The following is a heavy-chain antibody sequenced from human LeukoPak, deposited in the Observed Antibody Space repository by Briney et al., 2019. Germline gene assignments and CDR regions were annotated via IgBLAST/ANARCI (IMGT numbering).Heavy chain of an antibody. D-gene: IGHD1-20*01. V-gene: IGHV3-7*03. CDR3: ARDSGITGLFDP. Sequence: QAGGSLRFSCATSGFTFSRHWMSWVRQAPGKGPEWVANIKQDGSERYYVHSAKGRFTISRDNAKNSLYLQMNSLRAEDTALYYCARDSGITGLFDPWGQGTLVTVSS. CDR1: GFTFSRHW. CDR2: IKQDGSER. J-gene: IGHJ5*02.